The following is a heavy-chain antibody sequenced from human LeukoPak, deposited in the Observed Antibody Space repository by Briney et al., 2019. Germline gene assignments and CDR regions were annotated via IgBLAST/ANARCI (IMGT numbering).Heavy chain of an antibody. V-gene: IGHV4-59*01. D-gene: IGHD2-15*01. CDR2: IYNSGST. CDR3: ARSRWGYCFDH. J-gene: IGHJ4*02. Sequence: PSETLSLTCTVSGGSMSNYYWTGLRQPPGKGLEWIGYIYNSGSTNYNPSLKSRVTISADTSRNQFSLRLSSVTPTDTAMYYCARSRWGYCFDHWGQGTLVTVSS. CDR1: GGSMSNYY.